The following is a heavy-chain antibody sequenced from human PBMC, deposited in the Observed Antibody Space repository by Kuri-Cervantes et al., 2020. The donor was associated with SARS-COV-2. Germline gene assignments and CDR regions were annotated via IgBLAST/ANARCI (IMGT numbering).Heavy chain of an antibody. CDR3: ARLNLESGDTKFDP. CDR2: ISTYNGDT. D-gene: IGHD1-1*01. CDR1: GYTVSSHA. V-gene: IGHV1-18*04. Sequence: ASVKVSRKPSGYTVSSHAISWVRQAPGQGLEWIGWISTYNGDTQYAQKFQGRVIMTTDTSTTTVFMDLWDLTFDDTAVYYCARLNLESGDTKFDPWGQGIPVTVSS. J-gene: IGHJ5*02.